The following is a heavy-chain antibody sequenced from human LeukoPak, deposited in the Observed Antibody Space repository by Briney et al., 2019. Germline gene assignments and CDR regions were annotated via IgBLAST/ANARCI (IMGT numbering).Heavy chain of an antibody. CDR1: EFTFSHYG. J-gene: IGHJ4*02. V-gene: IGHV3-30*18. CDR3: AKDRRGGYQLLFVDF. D-gene: IGHD2-2*01. Sequence: PGRSLRLSCAASEFTFSHYGMHWVRQAPDKGLEWVAVISFDGSNKYYADSVKGRFTISRDNSKNTLYLQMNSLSAEDTAVYYCAKDRRGGYQLLFVDFGGQGTLVTVSS. CDR2: ISFDGSNK.